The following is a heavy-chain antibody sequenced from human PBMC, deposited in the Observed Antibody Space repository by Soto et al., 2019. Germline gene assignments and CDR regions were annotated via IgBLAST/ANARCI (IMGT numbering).Heavy chain of an antibody. Sequence: EVQLLASGAGLVQPGVSLRLSCAASGFTFSSYAMRWVRQAPEKGLEWISAISGSGCSTYYADSVKGRVTISRDNSKNTLDLQMNSLRAEDTAVYYCASRGSGSDYDYWGQGTLVTVSS. CDR2: ISGSGCST. CDR1: GFTFSSYA. V-gene: IGHV3-23*01. D-gene: IGHD1-26*01. CDR3: ASRGSGSDYDY. J-gene: IGHJ4*02.